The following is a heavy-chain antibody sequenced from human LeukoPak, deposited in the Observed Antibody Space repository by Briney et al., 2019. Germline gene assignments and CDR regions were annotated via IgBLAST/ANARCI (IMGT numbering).Heavy chain of an antibody. Sequence: GGSLRLSCSASGFIFSNYGIHWVRQAPGKGLEWVAFIRYGGSGGNEFYADSVKGGFTISRDNSKNSLYLQMNRLRVEGTAVYYCAKSRAPTAAPDAFDFWGQGTMVTVSS. J-gene: IGHJ3*01. CDR1: GFIFSNYG. CDR3: AKSRAPTAAPDAFDF. V-gene: IGHV3-30*02. CDR2: IRYGGSGGNE. D-gene: IGHD1-14*01.